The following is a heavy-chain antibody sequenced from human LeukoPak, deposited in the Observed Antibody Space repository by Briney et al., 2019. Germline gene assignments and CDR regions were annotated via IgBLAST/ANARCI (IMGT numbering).Heavy chain of an antibody. J-gene: IGHJ4*02. D-gene: IGHD2-15*01. V-gene: IGHV3-23*01. CDR1: GFTFSSYA. Sequence: GGSLRLSCAASGFTFSSYAMTWVRQAPGKGLEWVSIISASGLVAYYADSVKGRFTTSRDNSNNTVFLQMKGLRDEDTALYYCAKAIYCSGGACHGIDFWGQGSLVTVSS. CDR3: AKAIYCSGGACHGIDF. CDR2: ISASGLVA.